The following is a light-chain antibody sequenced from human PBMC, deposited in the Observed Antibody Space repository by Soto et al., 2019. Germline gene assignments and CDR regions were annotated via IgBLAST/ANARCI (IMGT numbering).Light chain of an antibody. CDR1: QSLVYSNGVTY. Sequence: DVVMTQSPLSLAVTLGQPASISCRSSQSLVYSNGVTYLNWFQQTPVQSQRRLIHKVSNRDSGVTDRFSGSATGTDFALKISGVKAEEVAVYYCMQRTDWPYTFGQGNKLEIK. V-gene: IGKV2-30*01. CDR3: MQRTDWPYT. CDR2: KVS. J-gene: IGKJ2*01.